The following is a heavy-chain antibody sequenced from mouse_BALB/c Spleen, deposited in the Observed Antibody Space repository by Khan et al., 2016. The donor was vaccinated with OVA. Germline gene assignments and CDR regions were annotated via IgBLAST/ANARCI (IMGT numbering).Heavy chain of an antibody. CDR3: ARIQGGDFDY. V-gene: IGHV3-2*02. D-gene: IGHD3-2*02. J-gene: IGHJ2*01. CDR1: GYSITSDYA. CDR2: ISYSGNT. Sequence: EVQLVESGPGLVKPSQSLSLTCTVTGYSITSDYAWNWIRQFPGNKLEWMGYISYSGNTKYNQSLKSRISITRDTSKNQFFLQLNFVTIEDTDEYYCARIQGGDFDYWGQGTTLTVSS.